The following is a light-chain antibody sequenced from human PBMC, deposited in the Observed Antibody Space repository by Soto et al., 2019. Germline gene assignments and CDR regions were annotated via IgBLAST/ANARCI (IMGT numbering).Light chain of an antibody. CDR3: LLTYPGVRV. CDR1: TGAVTSGHL. V-gene: IGLV7-46*01. CDR2: ATS. J-gene: IGLJ1*01. Sequence: QAVVTQEPSMTVSTGDTVTLTCRSSTGAVTSGHLPYWFPQKPGQAPMILLSATSNTHSCTPARFSGSLLGGKTALTLSCAQPEVYAEYYSLLTYPGVRVLVNGTKVTV.